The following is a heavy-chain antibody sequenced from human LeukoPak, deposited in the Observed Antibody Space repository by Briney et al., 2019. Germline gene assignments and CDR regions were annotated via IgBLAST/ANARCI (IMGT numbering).Heavy chain of an antibody. D-gene: IGHD3-22*01. Sequence: SETLSLTCAVYGGSFSGYYWSWIRQPPGKGLEWIGEINHSGSTNYNPSLKSRVTISVDTSKNQFSLKLSSVTAADTAVYYCAREPSGYYDSSVNWGQGTLVTVSS. CDR2: INHSGST. V-gene: IGHV4-34*01. CDR1: GGSFSGYY. J-gene: IGHJ4*02. CDR3: AREPSGYYDSSVN.